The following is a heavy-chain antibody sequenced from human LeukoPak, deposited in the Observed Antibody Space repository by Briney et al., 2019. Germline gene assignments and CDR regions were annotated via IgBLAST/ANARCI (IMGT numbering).Heavy chain of an antibody. CDR1: GFTFSSYA. J-gene: IGHJ5*02. CDR2: ISGSGGST. V-gene: IGHV3-23*01. Sequence: GGSLRLSCAASGFTFSSYAMTWVRQAPGKGLEWVSIISGSGGSTSYADSVKGRFTISRDNSKNTLYLQMNSLRAVDTALYYCAKPYSGTILTGWFDPWGQGTLVTVSS. CDR3: AKPYSGTILTGWFDP. D-gene: IGHD3-9*01.